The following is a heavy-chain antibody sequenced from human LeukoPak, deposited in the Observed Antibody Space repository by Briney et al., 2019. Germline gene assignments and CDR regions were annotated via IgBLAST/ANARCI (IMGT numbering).Heavy chain of an antibody. V-gene: IGHV4-59*08. CDR2: VSSDGTT. CDR1: GDSVTSYY. J-gene: IGHJ4*02. Sequence: SETLSLTCSVSGDSVTSYYWSWIRQPPGKGLEWIGYVSSDGTTNYTPSLRSRVIMSVDTAKNHISLSLTPLTAADTAIYYCARLDCTGDGCYNHWGRGTLVTVSS. CDR3: ARLDCTGDGCYNH. D-gene: IGHD2-8*02.